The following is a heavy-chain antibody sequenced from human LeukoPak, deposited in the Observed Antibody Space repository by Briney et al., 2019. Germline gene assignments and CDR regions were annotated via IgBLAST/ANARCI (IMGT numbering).Heavy chain of an antibody. CDR3: ASDEQLVPQIDY. V-gene: IGHV3-7*01. D-gene: IGHD6-13*01. CDR1: GFSFSTFW. J-gene: IGHJ4*02. CDR2: IDKDGSEK. Sequence: PGGALRLSCAASGFSFSTFWMSWVRQAPGKGLAWVADIDKDGSEKYYVGSVEGRFTISRDNAKDSLYLQMNSLRVEDTAVYYCASDEQLVPQIDYWGQGTLVTVSS.